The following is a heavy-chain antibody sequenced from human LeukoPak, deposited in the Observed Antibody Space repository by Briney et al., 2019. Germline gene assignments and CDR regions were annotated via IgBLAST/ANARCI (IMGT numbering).Heavy chain of an antibody. D-gene: IGHD6-19*01. V-gene: IGHV4-61*01. CDR2: IYYTGGT. Sequence: SETLSLTCIVSGGSVSSSSYYWSRIRQPPGKGLEWIGYIYYTGGTNYNPSLKSRVTISVDTSKNQFSLKLNSVTAADTAVYYCARYARGGSYYFDYWGQGTLVTVSS. J-gene: IGHJ4*02. CDR1: GGSVSSSSYY. CDR3: ARYARGGSYYFDY.